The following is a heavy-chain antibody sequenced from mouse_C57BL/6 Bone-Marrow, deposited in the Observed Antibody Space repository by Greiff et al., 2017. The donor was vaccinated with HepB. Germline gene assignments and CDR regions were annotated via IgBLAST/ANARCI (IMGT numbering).Heavy chain of an antibody. CDR2: INPNNGGT. V-gene: IGHV1-18*01. J-gene: IGHJ1*03. CDR3: ARYITTVVGGGYFDV. Sequence: EVQLQQSGPELVKPGASVKIPCKASGYTFTDYNMDWVKQSHGKSLEWIGDINPNNGGTIYNQKFKGKATLTVDKYSSTAYMELRSLTSEDTAVYYCARYITTVVGGGYFDVWGTGTTVTVSS. D-gene: IGHD1-1*01. CDR1: GYTFTDYN.